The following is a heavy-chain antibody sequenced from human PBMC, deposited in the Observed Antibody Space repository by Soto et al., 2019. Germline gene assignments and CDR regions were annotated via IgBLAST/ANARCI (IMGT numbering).Heavy chain of an antibody. CDR3: ARKDKSGYFNWFDP. V-gene: IGHV5-51*01. CDR1: GYRFTSYW. D-gene: IGHD3-22*01. CDR2: IFPSDSDT. Sequence: XDSLTISCRTSGYRFTSYWIAWVRQMPGKGLEWMGIIFPSDSDTRYSPSFQGQVTISADRSTSTVFLQWASLKASDTAVYFCARKDKSGYFNWFDPWGQGTLVTVSS. J-gene: IGHJ5*02.